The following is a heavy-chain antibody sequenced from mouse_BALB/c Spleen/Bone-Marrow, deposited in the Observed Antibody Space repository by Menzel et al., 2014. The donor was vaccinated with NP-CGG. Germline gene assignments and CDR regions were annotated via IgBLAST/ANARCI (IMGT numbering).Heavy chain of an antibody. Sequence: VQLVESGPGLVAPSQSLSITCTVSGFSLTGYGLNWVRQHPGKGMEWLGMIWGDGSTDYNSALKSRLSISKDNSKSQVFLKMNSLQTDDTARYYCARTLGHYAMDYWGQGTSVTVSS. D-gene: IGHD4-1*01. V-gene: IGHV2-6-7*01. CDR1: GFSLTGYG. CDR3: ARTLGHYAMDY. J-gene: IGHJ4*01. CDR2: IWGDGST.